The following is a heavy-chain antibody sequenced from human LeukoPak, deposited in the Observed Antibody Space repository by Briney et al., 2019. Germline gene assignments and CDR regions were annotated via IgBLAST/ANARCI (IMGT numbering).Heavy chain of an antibody. CDR1: GGSISSSNYY. V-gene: IGHV4-39*07. CDR3: ARAYYDFWSGPRYYYMDV. CDR2: INHSGST. D-gene: IGHD3-3*01. J-gene: IGHJ6*03. Sequence: PSETLSLTCTVSGGSISSSNYYWSWIRQPPGKGLEWIGEINHSGSTNYNPSLKSRVTISVDTSKNQFSLKLSSVTAADTAVYYCARAYYDFWSGPRYYYMDVWGKGTTVTVSS.